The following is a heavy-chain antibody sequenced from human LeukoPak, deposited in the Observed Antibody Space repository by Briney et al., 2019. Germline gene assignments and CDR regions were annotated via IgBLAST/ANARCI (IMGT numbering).Heavy chain of an antibody. Sequence: GGSLRLSCAASGFTFSSYWMSWVRQAPGKGPEWVANIKQDGSEKYYVDSVKGRFTISRDNAKNSLYLQMDSLRAEDTAVYYCARDGITIFGVVTLHDYWGQGTLVTVSS. CDR2: IKQDGSEK. V-gene: IGHV3-7*01. CDR3: ARDGITIFGVVTLHDY. J-gene: IGHJ4*02. CDR1: GFTFSSYW. D-gene: IGHD3-3*01.